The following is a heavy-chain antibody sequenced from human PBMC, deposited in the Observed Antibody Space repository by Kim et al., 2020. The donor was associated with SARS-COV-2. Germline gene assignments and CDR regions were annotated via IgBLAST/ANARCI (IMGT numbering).Heavy chain of an antibody. D-gene: IGHD3-10*01. CDR3: AREGITMVRGVKAPYYYYGMDV. Sequence: GGSLRLSCAASGFTFSSYAMHWVRQAPGKGLEWVAVISYDGSNKYYADSVKGRFTISRDNSKNTLYLQMNSLRAEDTAVYYCAREGITMVRGVKAPYYYYGMDVWGQGTTVTVSS. CDR2: ISYDGSNK. CDR1: GFTFSSYA. J-gene: IGHJ6*02. V-gene: IGHV3-30*04.